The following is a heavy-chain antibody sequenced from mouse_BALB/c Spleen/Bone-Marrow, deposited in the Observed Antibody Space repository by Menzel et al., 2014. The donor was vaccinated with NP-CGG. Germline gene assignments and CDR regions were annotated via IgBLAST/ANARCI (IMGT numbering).Heavy chain of an antibody. D-gene: IGHD3-3*01. J-gene: IGHJ3*01. CDR3: IRSAGTGFAY. Sequence: SGTELVKPGASVKLSCKASGYTFTSYYMFWVKQRPGQGLEWIGEINPSNGGTVFNEKFKSKVTLTVDKSSSTAYIQLSGLTSGDSAVYYCIRSAGTGFAYWGQGTLVTVS. V-gene: IGHV1-53*01. CDR2: INPSNGGT. CDR1: GYTFTSYY.